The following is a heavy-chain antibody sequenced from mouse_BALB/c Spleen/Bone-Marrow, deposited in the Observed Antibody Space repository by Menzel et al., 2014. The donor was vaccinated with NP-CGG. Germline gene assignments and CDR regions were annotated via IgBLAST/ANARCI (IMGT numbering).Heavy chain of an antibody. V-gene: IGHV5-9-3*01. Sequence: EVKLVESGGGLVKPGGSLKLSCAASGFTFSSYAMSWVRQTPEKRLEWVAIINSGGSDTYYPDSVKGRFTISRDNDKNTLYLQMSSLRSEDTAMYYCARHGGGSSLWYFDVWGAGTTVTVSS. D-gene: IGHD1-1*01. CDR2: INSGGSDT. CDR3: ARHGGGSSLWYFDV. J-gene: IGHJ1*01. CDR1: GFTFSSYA.